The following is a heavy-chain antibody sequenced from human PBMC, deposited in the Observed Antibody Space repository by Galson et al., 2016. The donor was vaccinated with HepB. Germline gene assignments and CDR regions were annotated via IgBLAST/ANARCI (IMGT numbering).Heavy chain of an antibody. J-gene: IGHJ5*02. V-gene: IGHV4-30-4*01. CDR2: IYYSGST. D-gene: IGHD1-26*01. Sequence: PLSLTCTVSGGSISSGDYYWSWIRQPPGKGLEWIGYIYYSGSTYYNPSLKSRVTISVDTSNNQFSLMLNSVTAADTAVYYCASGGRRGRNWFDPWGQGTLVTVSS. CDR1: GGSISSGDYY. CDR3: ASGGRRGRNWFDP.